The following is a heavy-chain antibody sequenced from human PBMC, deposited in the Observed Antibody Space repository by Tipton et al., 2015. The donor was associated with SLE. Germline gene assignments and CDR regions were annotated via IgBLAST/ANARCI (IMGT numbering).Heavy chain of an antibody. V-gene: IGHV4-34*01. D-gene: IGHD5-24*01. CDR1: GGSFSGYY. J-gene: IGHJ3*02. CDR2: ITHSGST. CDR3: ARKRNGMGI. Sequence: TLSLTCAVYGGSFSGYYWSWIRQPPGKGLEWIGEITHSGSTNYNPSLKSRVTIPVDTSKNQFSLKLSSVTAADTAVYYCARKRNGMGIWGQGTMVTVSS.